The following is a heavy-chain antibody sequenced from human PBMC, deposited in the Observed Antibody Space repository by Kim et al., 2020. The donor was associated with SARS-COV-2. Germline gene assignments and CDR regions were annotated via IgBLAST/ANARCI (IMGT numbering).Heavy chain of an antibody. Sequence: GGSLRLSCAASGFTFSSYAMHWVRQAPGKGLEWVAVISYDGSNKYYADSVKGRFTISRDNSKNTLYLQMNSLRAEDTAVYYCAALPAAPIRPFDYWGQGTLVTVSA. CDR3: AALPAAPIRPFDY. CDR2: ISYDGSNK. CDR1: GFTFSSYA. D-gene: IGHD2-2*01. V-gene: IGHV3-30*04. J-gene: IGHJ4*02.